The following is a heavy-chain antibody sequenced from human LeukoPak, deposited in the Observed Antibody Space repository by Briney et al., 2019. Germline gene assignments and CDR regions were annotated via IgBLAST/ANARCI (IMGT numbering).Heavy chain of an antibody. CDR1: GYTLTESS. J-gene: IGHJ4*02. CDR3: VTDIRSGWRNY. V-gene: IGHV1-24*01. CDR2: FDPEDGEP. D-gene: IGHD6-19*01. Sequence: ASVKVPCKVSGYTLTESSMYWVRQAPGNGLEWMGGFDPEDGEPIYAQKIQGRVTMTEDTSVHTAYVELRSLRSEDTAVYYCVTDIRSGWRNYWGQGTLITVSS.